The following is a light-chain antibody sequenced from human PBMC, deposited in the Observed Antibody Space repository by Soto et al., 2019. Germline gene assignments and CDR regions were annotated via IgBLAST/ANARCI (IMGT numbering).Light chain of an antibody. Sequence: AIQMTQSPSSLSASVGDSITITCRASQDIGSDLGWYQQKPGRAPKLLIYDASSLQGGVPSRFSGSGSGTDFTLTISSLQPEDFATYYCLQDYDYLWTFGQGPKVDIK. J-gene: IGKJ1*01. CDR3: LQDYDYLWT. V-gene: IGKV1-6*01. CDR1: QDIGSD. CDR2: DAS.